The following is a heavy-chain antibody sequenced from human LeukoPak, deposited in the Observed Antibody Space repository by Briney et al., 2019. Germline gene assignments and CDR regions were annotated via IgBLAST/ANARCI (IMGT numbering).Heavy chain of an antibody. D-gene: IGHD4-17*01. V-gene: IGHV3-64*05. CDR1: GFTFTSYA. CDR3: VRDHMSTVTFFDY. Sequence: WESLTLSCSASGFTFTSYAMHWVRQAPGHGLDYVSSISSNGGSTNYADSVKGRFTISRDNSKNTLYIQMSSLRAEDTAVYYCVRDHMSTVTFFDYWGQGTLVTVSS. J-gene: IGHJ4*02. CDR2: ISSNGGST.